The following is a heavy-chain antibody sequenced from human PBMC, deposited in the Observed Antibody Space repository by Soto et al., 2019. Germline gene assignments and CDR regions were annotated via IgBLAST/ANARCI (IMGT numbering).Heavy chain of an antibody. CDR2: IYYSGST. CDR1: GGSISSGGYS. V-gene: IGHV4-31*11. D-gene: IGHD3-9*01. Sequence: SETLSLTCAVSGGSISSGGYSWSWIRQHPGKGLEWIGYIYYSGSTYYNPSLKSRVTISVDTSKNQFSLKLSSVTAADTAVYYCARNLRVLRSFDWLPSPHLDYWGHGTLVTVSS. CDR3: ARNLRVLRSFDWLPSPHLDY. J-gene: IGHJ4*01.